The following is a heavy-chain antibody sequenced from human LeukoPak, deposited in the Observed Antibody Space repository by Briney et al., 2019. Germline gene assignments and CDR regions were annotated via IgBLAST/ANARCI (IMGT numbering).Heavy chain of an antibody. CDR1: GFTFSSYG. Sequence: GGSLRLSCAASGFTFSSYGMHWVRQAPGKGLEWVAFIRYDGSNKYYADSVKGRFTISRDNSKNTLYLQMNSLRAEDTAVYYCAKDRGDRDYYYYGMDVWGQGTTVTVSS. J-gene: IGHJ6*02. V-gene: IGHV3-30*02. CDR3: AKDRGDRDYYYYGMDV. CDR2: IRYDGSNK. D-gene: IGHD3-10*01.